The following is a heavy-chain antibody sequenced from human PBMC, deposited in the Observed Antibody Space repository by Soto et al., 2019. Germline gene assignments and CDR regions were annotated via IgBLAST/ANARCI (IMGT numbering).Heavy chain of an antibody. CDR3: ARDQEDGRSGSYYYYWEG. CDR2: IYYTGST. V-gene: IGHV4-61*01. D-gene: IGHD3-22*01. J-gene: IGHJ6*02. Sequence: SEALSLSCTVSGGSVSSELHYWSWIRQTPGKGLEWIGYIYYTGSTNYNPSLKGRVTMSVDTSRDQVSLRLRSVTRADTAVYYCARDQEDGRSGSYYYYWEGSGQVTKGTVAS. CDR1: GGSVSSELHY.